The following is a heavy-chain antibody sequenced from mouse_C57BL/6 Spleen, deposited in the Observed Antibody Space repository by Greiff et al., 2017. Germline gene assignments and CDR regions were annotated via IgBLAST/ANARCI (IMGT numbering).Heavy chain of an antibody. Sequence: QVQLKESGAELAKPGASVKLSCKASGYTFTSYWMHWVKQRPGQGLEWIGYINPSSGYTKYNQKFKDKATLTADKSSSTAYMQLSSLTYEDSAVYYCANSIYPEAMDYWGQGTSVTVSS. CDR3: ANSIYPEAMDY. J-gene: IGHJ4*01. CDR1: GYTFTSYW. V-gene: IGHV1-7*01. D-gene: IGHD2-1*01. CDR2: INPSSGYT.